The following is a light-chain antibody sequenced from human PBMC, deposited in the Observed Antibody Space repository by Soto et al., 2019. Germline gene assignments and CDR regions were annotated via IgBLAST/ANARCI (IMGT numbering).Light chain of an antibody. CDR3: RSYTSSSLHV. V-gene: IGLV2-14*03. CDR1: SSDVGGYNY. Sequence: QSALPQPASVSGSPGQSITISCTGTSSDVGGYNYVSWYQQHAGKAPKLMIYYVSNRPSGVSNRFSGSKSGNTASLTISGLQSEDEADYYRRSYTSSSLHVFGTATKLTVL. J-gene: IGLJ1*01. CDR2: YVS.